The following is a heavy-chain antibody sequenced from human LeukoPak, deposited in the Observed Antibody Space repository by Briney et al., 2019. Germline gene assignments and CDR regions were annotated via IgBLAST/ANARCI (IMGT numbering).Heavy chain of an antibody. V-gene: IGHV1-46*01. CDR1: GYTFISYY. CDR2: INPSGGST. CDR3: AREQGSSSPGRYGLDV. Sequence: GASVKVSCKASGYTFISYYIHWVRQAPGQGLEWMGIINPSGGSTSYAQKFQGRVTMTSDTSTSTVYMELSSLRSEDTAVYYCAREQGSSSPGRYGLDVWGQGTTVTVSS. D-gene: IGHD6-6*01. J-gene: IGHJ6*02.